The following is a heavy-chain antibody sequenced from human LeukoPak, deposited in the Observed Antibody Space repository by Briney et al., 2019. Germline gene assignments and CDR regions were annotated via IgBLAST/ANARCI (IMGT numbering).Heavy chain of an antibody. CDR2: IYYSGST. D-gene: IGHD4-17*01. CDR1: GGSISSYY. CDR3: AREDYGDYLYAFDI. V-gene: IGHV4-59*01. J-gene: IGHJ3*02. Sequence: SETLSLTCTVSGGSISSYYWSWIRQPPGKGLEWIGYIYYSGSTNYNPSLKSRVTISVDTSKNQFPLKLSSVTAADTAVYYCAREDYGDYLYAFDIWGQGTMVTVSS.